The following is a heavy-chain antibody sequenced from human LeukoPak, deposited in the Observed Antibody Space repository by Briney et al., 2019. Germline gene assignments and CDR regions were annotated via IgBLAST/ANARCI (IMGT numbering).Heavy chain of an antibody. D-gene: IGHD1-26*01. CDR1: GFTFSSYS. Sequence: GGSLRLSCAASGFTFSSYSMNWVRQAPGKGLEWVSSISSSSSYIYYADSVKGRFTISRDNAKNSLYLQMNSLRAEDTAVYYCAKAGPAPGVGYYYGMDVWGQGTTVTVSS. J-gene: IGHJ6*02. CDR2: ISSSSSYI. V-gene: IGHV3-21*01. CDR3: AKAGPAPGVGYYYGMDV.